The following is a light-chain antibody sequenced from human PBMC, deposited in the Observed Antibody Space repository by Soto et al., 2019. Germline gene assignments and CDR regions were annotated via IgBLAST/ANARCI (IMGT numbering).Light chain of an antibody. J-gene: IGKJ1*01. Sequence: DIQMTQSPSTLSASVGDRITISCRASQSISNRLAWYQQKPGKAPKVLIYDASNLESGVPSRFSGSGSGTEFTLTISSLQPDDSATYYCQQYKSRRTFGQGTKVDNK. CDR3: QQYKSRRT. CDR2: DAS. CDR1: QSISNR. V-gene: IGKV1-5*01.